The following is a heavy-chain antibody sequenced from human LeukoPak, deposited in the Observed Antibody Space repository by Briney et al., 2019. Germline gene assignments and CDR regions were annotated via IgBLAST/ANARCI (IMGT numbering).Heavy chain of an antibody. D-gene: IGHD2-21*02. CDR2: IKQDGSEK. CDR1: GFTFSSYW. Sequence: GGSLRLSCAASGFTFSSYWMSWVRQAPWKGLEWVGNIKQDGSEKYYVDSVKGRFTISRDNAKNSLYLQMNSLRAEDTAVYYCARAIVVVTAIDYYYYGMDVWGQGTTVTVSS. J-gene: IGHJ6*02. V-gene: IGHV3-7*01. CDR3: ARAIVVVTAIDYYYYGMDV.